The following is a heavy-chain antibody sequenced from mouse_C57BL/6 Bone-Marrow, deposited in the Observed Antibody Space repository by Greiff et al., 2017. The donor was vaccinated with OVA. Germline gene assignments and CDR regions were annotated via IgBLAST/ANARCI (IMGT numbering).Heavy chain of an antibody. Sequence: QVQLQQPGAELVKPGASVKLSCKASGYTFTSYWMHWVKQRPGQGLEWIGMIHPNSGSTNYNEKFKSKATLTVDESSSTAYMQLSILTSEDSAVYYCARSMGLGWYFDVWGTGTTVTVSS. CDR3: ARSMGLGWYFDV. D-gene: IGHD1-1*02. V-gene: IGHV1-64*01. CDR2: IHPNSGST. J-gene: IGHJ1*03. CDR1: GYTFTSYW.